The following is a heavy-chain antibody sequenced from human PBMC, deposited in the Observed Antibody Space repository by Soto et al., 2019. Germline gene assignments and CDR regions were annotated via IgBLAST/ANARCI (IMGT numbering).Heavy chain of an antibody. J-gene: IGHJ3*02. CDR2: MSYSGGT. D-gene: IGHD1-1*01. CDR3: ARVERRTATTVVDAFDI. CDR1: GGSVNSGNYY. Sequence: QVQLQQWGAGLLKPSETLSLTCAVFGGSVNSGNYYWSWIRQLPGKGLEWIGEMSYSGGTHFNPSLKSRVTISVDTSKNQFSLKMNSETAADTALYYCARVERRTATTVVDAFDIWGPGTMVTVSS. V-gene: IGHV4-34*01.